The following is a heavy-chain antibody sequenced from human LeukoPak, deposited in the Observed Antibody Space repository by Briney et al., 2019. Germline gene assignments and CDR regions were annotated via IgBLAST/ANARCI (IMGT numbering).Heavy chain of an antibody. V-gene: IGHV1-46*01. CDR1: GYTFTSYY. D-gene: IGHD2-2*01. CDR2: INPSGGTT. CDR3: ARGIRIFGVVVPAAMLQDY. J-gene: IGHJ4*02. Sequence: GASVKVSCKASGYTFTSYYMHWVRQAPGQGLEWMGIINPSGGTTTYYAQKFQGRVTMTRDTSTSTVYMELSSLRSEDTAVYYCARGIRIFGVVVPAAMLQDYWGQGTLVTVSS.